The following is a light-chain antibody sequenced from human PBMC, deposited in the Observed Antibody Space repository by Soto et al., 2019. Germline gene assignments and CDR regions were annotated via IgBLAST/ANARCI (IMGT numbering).Light chain of an antibody. V-gene: IGKV1-33*01. Sequence: DIQMTQSPSSLSASVGDRVTITCQASQDMSNYLNWYQQKPGKAPKLLVYDASNLETGVPSRVSGSGSGTDFTFTISSLQPEDIATYYCQQYDNLTFGGGTKVEIK. CDR2: DAS. CDR1: QDMSNY. CDR3: QQYDNLT. J-gene: IGKJ4*01.